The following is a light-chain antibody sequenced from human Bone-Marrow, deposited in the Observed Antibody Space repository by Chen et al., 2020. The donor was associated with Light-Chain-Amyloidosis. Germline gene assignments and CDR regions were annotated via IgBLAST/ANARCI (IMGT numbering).Light chain of an antibody. CDR3: GSYTTTNTLV. CDR1: NSDVGAHKY. CDR2: DVS. V-gene: IGLV2-14*03. J-gene: IGLJ3*02. Sequence: QSALTQPASVSGPPGQSVTISCTGSNSDVGAHKYVSWYQQSPGKAPKLIIYDVSDRPSGLSYRFSGSKSGNTASLTIYGLQAEDEADYYCGSYTTTNTLVFGGGTKLTVL.